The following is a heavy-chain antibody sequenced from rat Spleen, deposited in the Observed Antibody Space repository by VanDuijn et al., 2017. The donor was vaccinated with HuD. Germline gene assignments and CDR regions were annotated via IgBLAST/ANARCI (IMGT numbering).Heavy chain of an antibody. V-gene: IGHV5-22*01. J-gene: IGHJ4*01. CDR2: ITYEGSST. CDR1: GFTFSDYG. D-gene: IGHD2-1*01. CDR3: AIIPTHVMDA. Sequence: EVQLVESGGGLVQPGRSLKLSCVVSGFTFSDYGMAWVLQAPTKNLEWVASITYEGSSTYYGDSVKGRFTISRDNAKSTLYLQMDSLRSEDTATYYCAIIPTHVMDAWGQGASVTVSS.